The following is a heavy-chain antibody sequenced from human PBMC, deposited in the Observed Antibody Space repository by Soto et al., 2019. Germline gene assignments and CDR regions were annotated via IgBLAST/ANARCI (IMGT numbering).Heavy chain of an antibody. V-gene: IGHV3-23*01. Sequence: EVQLLESGGGLVQPGWSLRLSCAASGFTFSSYAMSWVRQAPGKGLEWVSSISGSGGSTYYADSVKGRFTISRDNAKNTLYLQMNSLRAEDTAVYYCAKDLSNYGRDGYNGRGYWGQGTLVTVSS. D-gene: IGHD3-10*01. CDR2: ISGSGGST. CDR3: AKDLSNYGRDGYNGRGY. CDR1: GFTFSSYA. J-gene: IGHJ4*02.